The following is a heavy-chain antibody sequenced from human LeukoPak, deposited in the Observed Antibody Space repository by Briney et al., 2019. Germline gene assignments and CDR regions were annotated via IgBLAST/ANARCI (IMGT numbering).Heavy chain of an antibody. CDR1: GDSVSSNSAA. Sequence: SQTLSLTCAISGDSVSSNSAAWNWIRQSPSRGLEWLGRTYYRSKWYNDYAVSVKSRITINPDTSMNQFSLQLNSVTPEDTAVYSCEKVKATGTTLIWNTSGMAVWGKGTTLTVSS. CDR3: EKVKATGTTLIWNTSGMAV. CDR2: TYYRSKWYN. D-gene: IGHD1-7*01. J-gene: IGHJ6*04. V-gene: IGHV6-1*01.